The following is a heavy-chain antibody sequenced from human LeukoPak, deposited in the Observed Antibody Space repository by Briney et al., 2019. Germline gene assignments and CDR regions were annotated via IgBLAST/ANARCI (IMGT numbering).Heavy chain of an antibody. CDR1: GLTFRSYA. J-gene: IGHJ5*02. V-gene: IGHV3-23*01. CDR2: ISGSGDNT. Sequence: GGSLRLSCAASGLTFRSYAMNWVRQAPGKGLEWVSAISGSGDNTYYAHSVKGRFTISRDNSKNTLYLQMNSLRAEDTAVYYCANSPPGKFDPWGQGTLVTVSS. D-gene: IGHD3-10*01. CDR3: ANSPPGKFDP.